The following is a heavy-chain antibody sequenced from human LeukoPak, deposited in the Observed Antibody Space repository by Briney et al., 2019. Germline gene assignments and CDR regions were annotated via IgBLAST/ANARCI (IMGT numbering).Heavy chain of an antibody. J-gene: IGHJ4*02. CDR3: ARHLWRSTSDPYFDY. CDR1: GGSISINSYY. D-gene: IGHD2-21*01. CDR2: IYYSGST. Sequence: SETLSLTCSVSGGSISINSYYWGWIRQAPGKGLEWIGSIYYSGSTYYNPSLKSRVTISVDTSNNQFSLKLSSVTAADTAVYHCARHLWRSTSDPYFDYWGQGTLVTVSS. V-gene: IGHV4-39*01.